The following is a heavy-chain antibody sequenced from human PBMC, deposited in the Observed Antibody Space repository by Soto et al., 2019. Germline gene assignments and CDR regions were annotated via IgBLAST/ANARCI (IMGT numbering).Heavy chain of an antibody. J-gene: IGHJ4*02. CDR1: GYTFTSYG. D-gene: IGHD3-22*01. CDR2: INPGNGNT. CDR3: ARGGYFDSSNYLAY. V-gene: IGHV1-3*01. Sequence: ASVKVSGKASGYTFTSYGINWVRQAPGRGLEWMGWINPGNGNTKYSQQFQGRVIIDRDTSASTAYMELSSLRSEDTAVYYCARGGYFDSSNYLAYWGLGTLGTVPS.